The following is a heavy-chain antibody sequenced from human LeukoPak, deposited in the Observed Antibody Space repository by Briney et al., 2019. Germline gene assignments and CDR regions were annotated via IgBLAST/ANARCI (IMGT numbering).Heavy chain of an antibody. Sequence: ASVKVSCKASGHTFTKYYMHWVRQAPGQGPEWMGWINPNSGGTDYSQKFQGRVTMTRDTSISTAYMELNRLRSDDTAVYYCARQQQLLDYWGQGTLVTVSS. D-gene: IGHD6-13*01. CDR2: INPNSGGT. CDR3: ARQQQLLDY. CDR1: GHTFTKYY. V-gene: IGHV1-2*02. J-gene: IGHJ4*02.